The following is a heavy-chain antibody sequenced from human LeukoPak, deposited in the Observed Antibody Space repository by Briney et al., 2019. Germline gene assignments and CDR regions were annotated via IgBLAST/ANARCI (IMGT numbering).Heavy chain of an antibody. CDR3: ARDPAYDSSGYCDY. Sequence: GGSLRLSCAASGFTFSSYSMNWVRQAPGKGLEWVSSVSSSSSYIYYADSVKGRFTISRDNAKNSLYLQMNSLRAEDTAVYYCARDPAYDSSGYCDYWGQGTLVTVSS. CDR1: GFTFSSYS. V-gene: IGHV3-21*01. CDR2: VSSSSSYI. D-gene: IGHD3-22*01. J-gene: IGHJ4*02.